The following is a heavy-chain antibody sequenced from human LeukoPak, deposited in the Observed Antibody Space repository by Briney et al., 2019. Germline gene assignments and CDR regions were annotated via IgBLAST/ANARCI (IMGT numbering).Heavy chain of an antibody. CDR2: ISAYNGNT. CDR1: GYTFTSYG. J-gene: IGHJ5*02. CDR3: ARDLRSGSSNFPTHWFDP. D-gene: IGHD2-15*01. V-gene: IGHV1-18*01. Sequence: ASVKVSCKASGYTFTSYGISWVRQAPGQGLEWMGWISAYNGNTNYAQKLQGRVTMTTDTSTSTAYMELRSLRSDDTAVYYCARDLRSGSSNFPTHWFDPWGQGTLVTVSS.